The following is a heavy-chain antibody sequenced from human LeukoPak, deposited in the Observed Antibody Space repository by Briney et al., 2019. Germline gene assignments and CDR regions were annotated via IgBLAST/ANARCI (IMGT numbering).Heavy chain of an antibody. J-gene: IGHJ5*02. CDR2: ISGYDGKT. D-gene: IGHD6-19*01. Sequence: ASVKVSCKASGYTFTSYVISWVRQAPGQGLEWMGWISGYDGKTKYAQKFQGRVTMTTDTFTSTAYMELRNLTSDDTAVFYCARGAQWLVPWGQGTLVTVSS. CDR1: GYTFTSYV. V-gene: IGHV1-18*01. CDR3: ARGAQWLVP.